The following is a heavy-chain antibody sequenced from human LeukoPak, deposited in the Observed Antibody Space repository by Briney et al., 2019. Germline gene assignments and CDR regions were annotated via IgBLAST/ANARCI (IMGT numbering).Heavy chain of an antibody. CDR3: ARFKTGWFDP. CDR1: GGTFSSYT. V-gene: IGHV1-69*02. J-gene: IGHJ5*02. CDR2: IIPILGIA. D-gene: IGHD1-1*01. Sequence: SVKVSCKASGGTFSSYTISWVRQAPGQGLEWMGRIIPILGIANYAQKFQGRVTITADKSTSTAYMELRSLGSDDTAMYYCARFKTGWFDPWGQGTLVTVSS.